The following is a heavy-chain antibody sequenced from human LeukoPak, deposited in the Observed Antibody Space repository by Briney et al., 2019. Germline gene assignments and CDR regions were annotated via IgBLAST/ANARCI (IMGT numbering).Heavy chain of an antibody. Sequence: GGSLRLSCAASGFTFSNYGMHWVRQAPGKGLEWVAFIRYDGSNKYYADSAKGRFTISRDNSKNTLYLQMNSLRAEDTAVYYCSSGAFDYWGHGTLVTVSS. CDR1: GFTFSNYG. V-gene: IGHV3-30*02. CDR3: SSGAFDY. J-gene: IGHJ4*01. CDR2: IRYDGSNK. D-gene: IGHD1-26*01.